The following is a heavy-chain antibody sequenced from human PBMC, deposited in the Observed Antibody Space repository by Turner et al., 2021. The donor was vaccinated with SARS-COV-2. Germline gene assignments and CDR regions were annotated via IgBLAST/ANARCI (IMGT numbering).Heavy chain of an antibody. CDR1: GVSITSTNFF. D-gene: IGHD3-22*01. CDR2: FSYSGST. Sequence: QVPLQESGPGLVKPSEPLSLRCTVSGVSITSTNFFWGWIRQSPGKGLEWMGTFSYSGSTFDNPSFKGRVTMSADPSKRQFFLRLTSVTAADTAVYYCARLYHHDTSGVDFWGQGTQVTVSS. V-gene: IGHV4-39*01. CDR3: ARLYHHDTSGVDF. J-gene: IGHJ4*02.